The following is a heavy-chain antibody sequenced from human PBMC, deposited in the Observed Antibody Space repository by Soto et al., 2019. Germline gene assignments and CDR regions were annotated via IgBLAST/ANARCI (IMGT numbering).Heavy chain of an antibody. D-gene: IGHD3-9*01. V-gene: IGHV5-10-1*01. CDR2: IDPSDSYT. CDR1: GYSFTSYW. CDR3: ASDKYDILTGYDKVDYYYYGMDV. J-gene: IGHJ6*02. Sequence: GESLKISCKGSGYSFTSYWISWVCQMPGKGLEWMGRIDPSDSYTNYSPSFQGHVTISADKSISTAYLQWSSLKASDTAMYYCASDKYDILTGYDKVDYYYYGMDVWGQGTTVNVSS.